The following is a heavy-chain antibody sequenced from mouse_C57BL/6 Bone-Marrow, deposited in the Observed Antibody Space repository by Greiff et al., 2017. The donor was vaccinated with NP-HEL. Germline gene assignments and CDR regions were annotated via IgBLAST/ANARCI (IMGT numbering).Heavy chain of an antibody. CDR3: ARSDY. CDR2: IDPSDSYT. CDR1: GYTFTSYW. Sequence: VQLQQPGAELVMPGASVKLSCKASGYTFTSYWMHWVKQRPGQGLEWIGEIDPSDSYTNYNQKFKGKSTLTVDKSSSTAYVQLSSLTSEDSAVYYCARSDYWGQGTTLTVSS. V-gene: IGHV1-69*01. J-gene: IGHJ2*01.